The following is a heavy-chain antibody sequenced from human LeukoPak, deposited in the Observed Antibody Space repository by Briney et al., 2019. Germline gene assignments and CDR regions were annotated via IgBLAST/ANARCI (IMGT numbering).Heavy chain of an antibody. CDR1: GGSISSGSYY. J-gene: IGHJ5*02. D-gene: IGHD2-2*01. V-gene: IGHV4-61*10. CDR2: IYYSGST. Sequence: SQTLSLTCTVSGGSISSGSYYWSWIRQPAGKGLEWIGYIYYSGSTNYNPSLKSRVTISVDTSKNQFSLKLSSVTAADTAVYHCAGGSSTPGDWFDPWGQGTLVTVSS. CDR3: AGGSSTPGDWFDP.